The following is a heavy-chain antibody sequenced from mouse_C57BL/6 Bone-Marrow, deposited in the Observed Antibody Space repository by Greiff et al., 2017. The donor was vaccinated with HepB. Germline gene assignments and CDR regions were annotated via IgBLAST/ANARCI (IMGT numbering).Heavy chain of an antibody. CDR1: GYAFSSSW. CDR2: IYPGDGDT. V-gene: IGHV1-82*01. CDR3: AEYFDV. Sequence: VKLQESGPELVKPGASVKISCKASGYAFSSSWMNWVKQRPGKGLEWIGRIYPGDGDTNYNGKFKGKATLTADKSSSTAYMQLSSLTSEDSAVYFCAEYFDVWGTGTTVTVAS. J-gene: IGHJ1*03.